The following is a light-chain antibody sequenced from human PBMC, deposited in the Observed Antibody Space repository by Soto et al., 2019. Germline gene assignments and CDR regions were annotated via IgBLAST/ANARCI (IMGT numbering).Light chain of an antibody. CDR3: HQYGSSPWT. CDR2: DAS. V-gene: IGKV3-11*01. CDR1: QSVSSY. Sequence: EIVLTQSPATLSLSPGERATLSCRASQSVSSYLAWYQQNPGQAPRLLIYDASNRATGIPARFSGSGSGTDFTLTISSLEPEDFAVYFCHQYGSSPWTFGQGTKVEV. J-gene: IGKJ1*01.